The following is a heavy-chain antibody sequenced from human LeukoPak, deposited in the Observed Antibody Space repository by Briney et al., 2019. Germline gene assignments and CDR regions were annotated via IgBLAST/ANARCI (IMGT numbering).Heavy chain of an antibody. CDR3: ARGAHLAAAGTFG. D-gene: IGHD6-13*01. Sequence: GGSLRLSFAASGFTFSSYGMHWVRQAPGKGLEWVAVIWYGGSNKYYADSVKGRFTISRDNSKNTLYLQMNSLRAEDTAVYYCARGAHLAAAGTFGGGQGTLVTVSS. CDR1: GFTFSSYG. CDR2: IWYGGSNK. V-gene: IGHV3-33*08. J-gene: IGHJ4*02.